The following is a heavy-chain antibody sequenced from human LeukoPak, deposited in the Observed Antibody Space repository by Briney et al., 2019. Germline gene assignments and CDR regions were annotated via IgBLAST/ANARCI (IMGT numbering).Heavy chain of an antibody. CDR3: ARDRSGYYDSSGYPIDY. CDR2: ISSSSSYI. V-gene: IGHV3-21*01. D-gene: IGHD3-22*01. CDR1: GFTFSRYS. J-gene: IGHJ4*02. Sequence: GGSLRLSCAASGFTFSRYSMNWVRQAPGKGLEWVSSISSSSSYIYYADSVKGRFTISRDNAKNSLYLQMNGLRAEDTAVYYCARDRSGYYDSSGYPIDYWGQGTLVTVSS.